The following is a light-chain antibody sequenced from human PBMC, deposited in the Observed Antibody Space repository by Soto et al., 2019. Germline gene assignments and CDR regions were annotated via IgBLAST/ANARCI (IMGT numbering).Light chain of an antibody. CDR3: SSYAGSNTVV. J-gene: IGLJ2*01. V-gene: IGLV2-8*01. CDR2: EVS. Sequence: ALTQPPSASGSPGQSVTISCTGTSSDVGGYNYVSWYQQHPGKAPKVMIYEVSKRPSGVPDRFSGSKSGNTASLTVSGLQAEDEADYYCSSYAGSNTVVFGGGTKLTVL. CDR1: SSDVGGYNY.